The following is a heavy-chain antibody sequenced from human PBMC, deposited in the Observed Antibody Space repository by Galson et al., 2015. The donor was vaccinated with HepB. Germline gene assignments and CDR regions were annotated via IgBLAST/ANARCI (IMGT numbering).Heavy chain of an antibody. Sequence: SLRLSCAASGFTFDDYGMSWVRQAPGKGLEWVSGINWNGGSTGYADSVKGRFTISRDNAKNSLYLQMNSLRAEDTALYHCARDMTTVTTSAFDIWGQGTMVTVSS. V-gene: IGHV3-20*01. J-gene: IGHJ3*02. D-gene: IGHD4-17*01. CDR3: ARDMTTVTTSAFDI. CDR2: INWNGGST. CDR1: GFTFDDYG.